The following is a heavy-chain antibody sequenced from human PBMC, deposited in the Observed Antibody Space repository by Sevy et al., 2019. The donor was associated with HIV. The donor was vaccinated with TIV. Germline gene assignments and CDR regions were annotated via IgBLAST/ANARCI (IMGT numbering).Heavy chain of an antibody. J-gene: IGHJ6*02. CDR3: ARGPNSEHYRDYYYYYGMDV. D-gene: IGHD4-17*01. Sequence: ASVKVSCKASGYTFTNYDINWVRQATGQGLEWMGWMSPYSGKTGCAQKFQGRVTVTRNTSISTAYMELSSLGSEDTAVYYCARGPNSEHYRDYYYYYGMDVWGQGTAVTVSS. CDR1: GYTFTNYD. V-gene: IGHV1-8*01. CDR2: MSPYSGKT.